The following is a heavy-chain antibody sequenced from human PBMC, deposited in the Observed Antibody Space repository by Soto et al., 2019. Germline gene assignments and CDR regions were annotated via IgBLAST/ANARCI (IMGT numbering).Heavy chain of an antibody. Sequence: ASVKVSCKASGYTFTSYGISWVRQAPGQGLEWMGWINAGNGNTKYSQNFQGRVTITRDTSATTAYMELSSLRSEDTAVYYCATVRAGTNWFDPWGQGTLVTVSS. CDR2: INAGNGNT. V-gene: IGHV1-3*01. CDR1: GYTFTSYG. D-gene: IGHD6-13*01. CDR3: ATVRAGTNWFDP. J-gene: IGHJ5*02.